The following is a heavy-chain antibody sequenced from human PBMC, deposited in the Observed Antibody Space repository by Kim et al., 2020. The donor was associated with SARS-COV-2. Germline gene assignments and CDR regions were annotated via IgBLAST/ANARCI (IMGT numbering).Heavy chain of an antibody. CDR3: ARSLGIAVAGTNY. J-gene: IGHJ4*02. D-gene: IGHD6-19*01. V-gene: IGHV3-33*01. Sequence: GGSLRLSCAASGFTFSSYGMHWVRQAPGKGLEWVAVIWYDGSNKYYADSVKGRFTISRDNSKNTLYLQMNSLRAEDTAVYYCARSLGIAVAGTNYWGQGTLVTVSS. CDR2: IWYDGSNK. CDR1: GFTFSSYG.